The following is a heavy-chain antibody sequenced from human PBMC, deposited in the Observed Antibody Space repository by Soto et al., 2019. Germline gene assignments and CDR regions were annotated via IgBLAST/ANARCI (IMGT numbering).Heavy chain of an antibody. Sequence: QVQLVQSGAEVKKPGASVKVSCKASGYTFTSYAMHWVRQAPGQRLEWMGWINAGNGNTKYSQKFQGRVTITRDTSASTAYMELSSLRSEDTAVYYCARYYDILTGFHVDYYYYGMDVW. CDR1: GYTFTSYA. D-gene: IGHD3-9*01. J-gene: IGHJ6*01. CDR2: INAGNGNT. CDR3: ARYYDILTGFHVDYYYYGMDV. V-gene: IGHV1-3*01.